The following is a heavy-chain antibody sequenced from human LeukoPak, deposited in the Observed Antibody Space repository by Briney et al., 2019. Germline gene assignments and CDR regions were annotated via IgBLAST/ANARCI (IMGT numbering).Heavy chain of an antibody. CDR1: GFTFSSYS. CDR2: ISSSRSTI. D-gene: IGHD3-22*01. Sequence: GGSLRLSCAASGFTFSSYSMNWVRQAPGKGLEWVSYISSSRSTIYYADSVKGRFTISRDNAKNSLYLQMNSLRAEDTAVYYCARVGGYYDSSGENYWGQGTLVTVSS. J-gene: IGHJ4*02. CDR3: ARVGGYYDSSGENY. V-gene: IGHV3-48*04.